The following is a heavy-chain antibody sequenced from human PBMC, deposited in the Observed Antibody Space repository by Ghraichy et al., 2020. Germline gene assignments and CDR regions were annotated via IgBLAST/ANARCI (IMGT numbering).Heavy chain of an antibody. D-gene: IGHD3-9*01. CDR1: GFTFSKFG. J-gene: IGHJ4*02. Sequence: GGSLRLSCSGSGFTFSKFGIHWVRQAPGKGLEYVSTITSKGGRTHYADAVKGRFTISRDSSKNTVYLQMSSVTTDDTAVYYCVRGSDILTGSFYYWGQGTQVTVSS. CDR3: VRGSDILTGSFYY. CDR2: ITSKGGRT. V-gene: IGHV3-64D*09.